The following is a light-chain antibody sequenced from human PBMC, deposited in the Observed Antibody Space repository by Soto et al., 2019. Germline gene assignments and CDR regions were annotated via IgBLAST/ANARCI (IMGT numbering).Light chain of an antibody. CDR3: QTWGTGIHV. CDR1: SGHSSYA. Sequence: QAVLTQSPSASASLGASVKLTCTLSSGHSSYAIAWHQQQPEKGPRYLMKLNSDGSHSKGDGIPDRFSGSSSGAERYLTISILQSEDEADYYCQTWGTGIHVFGSGTQLTVL. CDR2: LNSDGSH. J-gene: IGLJ6*01. V-gene: IGLV4-69*01.